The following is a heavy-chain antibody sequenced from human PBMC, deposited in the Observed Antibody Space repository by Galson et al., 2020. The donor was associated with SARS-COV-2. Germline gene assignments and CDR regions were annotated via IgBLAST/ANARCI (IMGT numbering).Heavy chain of an antibody. CDR1: GFTFSSYD. V-gene: IGHV3-13*01. J-gene: IGHJ6*03. CDR3: ARGRPPLDYYYYMDV. Sequence: GESLKISCAASGFTFSSYDMHWVRQATGKGLEWVSAIGTAGDTYYPGSVKGRFTISRENAKNSLYLQMNSLRAGDTAVYYCARGRPPLDYYYYMDVWGKGTTVSVS. CDR2: IGTAGDT.